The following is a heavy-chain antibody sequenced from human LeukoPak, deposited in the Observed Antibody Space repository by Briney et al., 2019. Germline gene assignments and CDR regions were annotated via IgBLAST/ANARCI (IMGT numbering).Heavy chain of an antibody. CDR2: IYYSGIA. CDR1: VGSIRSSSYY. D-gene: IGHD2-2*03. Sequence: PSETLSLTCTVSVGSIRSSSYYCGWIRQPPGKGLEWIGSIYYSGIAYYNPSLKSRVTISVDTAKIQFSLKLGSVTAADTAVYYCASLDVDFDYWAREPWSPSPQ. CDR3: ASLDVDFDY. J-gene: IGHJ4*02. V-gene: IGHV4-39*01.